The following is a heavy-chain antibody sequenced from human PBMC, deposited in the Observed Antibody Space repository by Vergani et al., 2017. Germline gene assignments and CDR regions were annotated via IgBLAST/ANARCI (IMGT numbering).Heavy chain of an antibody. CDR3: AREGDTAMVPWDY. CDR1: GGSFSGYY. Sequence: QVQLQQWGAGLLKPSETLSLTCAVYGGSFSGYYWSWIRQPPGKGLEWIGEINHSGSTNNNPSLKRRVTISVDTSKNQCSLKLSSVTAADTAVYYCAREGDTAMVPWDYWGQGTLVTVSS. CDR2: INHSGST. J-gene: IGHJ4*02. V-gene: IGHV4-34*01. D-gene: IGHD5-18*01.